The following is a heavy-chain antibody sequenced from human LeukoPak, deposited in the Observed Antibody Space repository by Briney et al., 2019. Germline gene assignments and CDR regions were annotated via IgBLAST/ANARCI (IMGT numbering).Heavy chain of an antibody. V-gene: IGHV4-31*03. D-gene: IGHD3-10*01. CDR1: GGSISSGGYY. Sequence: SETLSLTCTVSGGSISSGGYYWSWIRQHPGKGLEWIGYIYYSGSTYYNPSLKSRVTISVDTSKNQLSLKLSSVTAADTAVYYCARDGSSMVRGVPPPYFDYWGQGTLVTVSS. CDR3: ARDGSSMVRGVPPPYFDY. CDR2: IYYSGST. J-gene: IGHJ4*02.